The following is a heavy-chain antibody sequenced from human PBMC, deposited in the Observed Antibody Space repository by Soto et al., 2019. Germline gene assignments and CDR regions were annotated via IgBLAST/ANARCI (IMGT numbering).Heavy chain of an antibody. CDR3: VKSRGGNNFDFFD. CDR1: GFTFSSYA. Sequence: LRLSCSASGFTFSSYAMHWVRQAPGKGLEYVSGIRGNGDPPFYADSVKGRFTISRDNSKDTLYLQMSSLSADDTAVYYCVKSRGGNNFDFFDWGQGALVTVSS. V-gene: IGHV3-64D*06. J-gene: IGHJ4*02. D-gene: IGHD5-12*01. CDR2: IRGNGDPP.